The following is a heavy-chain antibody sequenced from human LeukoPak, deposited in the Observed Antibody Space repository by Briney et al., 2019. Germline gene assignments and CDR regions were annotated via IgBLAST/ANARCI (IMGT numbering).Heavy chain of an antibody. Sequence: GESLRLSCAASGFTFSSYNMNWVRQAPGKGLEWVSYISSSSSYTNYADSVKGRFTISRDNAKNSLYLQMNSLRAEDTAVYYCAREGYCGGDCYSGNDYWGQGTLVTVSS. CDR2: ISSSSSYT. D-gene: IGHD2-21*02. CDR1: GFTFSSYN. V-gene: IGHV3-21*05. CDR3: AREGYCGGDCYSGNDY. J-gene: IGHJ4*02.